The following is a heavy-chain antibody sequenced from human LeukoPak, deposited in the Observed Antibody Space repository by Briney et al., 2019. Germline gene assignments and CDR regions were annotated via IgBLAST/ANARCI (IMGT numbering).Heavy chain of an antibody. CDR3: ARDRGSTGYQLLLPYYYYGMDV. CDR1: GYTFTSYA. V-gene: IGHV1-3*01. Sequence: ASVKVSCKASGYTFTSYAMHWVRQAPGQRLEWMGWINAGNGNTKYSQKFQGRVTITRDTSASTAYMELRSLRSDDTAVYYCARDRGSTGYQLLLPYYYYGMDVWGQGTTVTVSS. D-gene: IGHD2-2*01. CDR2: INAGNGNT. J-gene: IGHJ6*02.